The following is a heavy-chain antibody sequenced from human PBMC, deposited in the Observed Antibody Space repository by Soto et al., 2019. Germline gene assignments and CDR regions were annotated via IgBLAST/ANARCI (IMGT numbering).Heavy chain of an antibody. CDR1: GFIFENFG. J-gene: IGHJ5*02. Sequence: GGPPRLSCAASGFIFENFGMSWVRQAPGKGLEWISSISGSGFKKYYADSVKGRFTISRDNSKRTVYLELNNLSAEDTAVYHCARNQGVELVPLATVDWFDPWGQGSVVTVSS. D-gene: IGHD1-26*01. V-gene: IGHV3-23*01. CDR2: ISGSGFKK. CDR3: ARNQGVELVPLATVDWFDP.